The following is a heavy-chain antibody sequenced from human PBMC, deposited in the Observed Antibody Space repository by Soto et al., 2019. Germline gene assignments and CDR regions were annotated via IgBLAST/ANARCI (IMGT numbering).Heavy chain of an antibody. V-gene: IGHV3-7*01. CDR3: ARGAVYGPGCSSTSCSPPLITGTQVYYYMDV. CDR2: IKQDGSEK. D-gene: IGHD2-2*01. CDR1: GFTFSSYW. J-gene: IGHJ6*03. Sequence: GGSLRLSCAASGFTFSSYWMSWVRQAPGKGLEWVANIKQDGSEKYYVDSVKGRITISRDNAKNSLYLQMNSLRAEDTAVYYCARGAVYGPGCSSTSCSPPLITGTQVYYYMDVWGKGTTVTVSS.